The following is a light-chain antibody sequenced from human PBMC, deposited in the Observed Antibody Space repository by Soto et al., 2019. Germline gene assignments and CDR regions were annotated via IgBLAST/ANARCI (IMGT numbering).Light chain of an antibody. CDR1: TSDVGGYNY. CDR2: DVS. CDR3: TSFTSASTQV. V-gene: IGLV2-14*01. J-gene: IGLJ2*01. Sequence: QSALTQPASVSGSPGQSITISCTGTTSDVGGYNYVSWYQQHPGKAPKLMIYDVSNRPSGVSNSFSGSKSGNTASLTISGLQAEDEADYYCTSFTSASTQVFGGGTKLTVL.